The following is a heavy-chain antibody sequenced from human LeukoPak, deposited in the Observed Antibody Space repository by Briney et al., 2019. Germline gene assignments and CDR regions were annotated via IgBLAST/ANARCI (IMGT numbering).Heavy chain of an antibody. J-gene: IGHJ4*02. CDR1: GGSISSGEYY. CDR3: ARHLNNCGDDCYIFDY. D-gene: IGHD2-21*01. CDR2: IYYSGST. V-gene: IGHV4-61*08. Sequence: PSQTLSLTCTVSGGSISSGEYYWSWIRQPPGKGLEWMGYIYYSGSTNYNPSLKSRVTISVDTSKNQFSLRVSSVTAADTAVYYCARHLNNCGDDCYIFDYWGQGTLVTVSS.